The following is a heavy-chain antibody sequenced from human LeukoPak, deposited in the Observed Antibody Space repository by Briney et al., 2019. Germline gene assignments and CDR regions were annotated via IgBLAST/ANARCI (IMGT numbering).Heavy chain of an antibody. D-gene: IGHD3-16*01. Sequence: SVKVSCRASGGTFSSYAISWVRQAPGQGLEWMGGIIPIFGTANYAQKFQGRVTITTDESTSTAYMELSSLRSEDTAVYYCARGPTYQDYYYYMDVWGKGTTVTVSS. CDR1: GGTFSSYA. CDR2: IIPIFGTA. CDR3: ARGPTYQDYYYYMDV. V-gene: IGHV1-69*05. J-gene: IGHJ6*03.